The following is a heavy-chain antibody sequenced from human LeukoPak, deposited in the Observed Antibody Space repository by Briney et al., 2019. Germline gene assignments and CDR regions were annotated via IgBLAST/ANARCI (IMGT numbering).Heavy chain of an antibody. Sequence: PSETLSLTCTVSGGSMSPYHWGWIRQPPGKGLEWTGYIYYSGSTNYNPSLNSRVTISVDTSKNQFPLRLSSVTAAGTAIYYCARAVSGRFDYWGQGTLVTVSS. CDR1: GGSMSPYH. V-gene: IGHV4-59*08. CDR3: ARAVSGRFDY. J-gene: IGHJ4*02. CDR2: IYYSGST. D-gene: IGHD6-19*01.